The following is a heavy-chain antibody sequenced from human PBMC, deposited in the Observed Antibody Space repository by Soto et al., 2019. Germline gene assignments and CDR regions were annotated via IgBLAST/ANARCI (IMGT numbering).Heavy chain of an antibody. CDR3: ARGPLLWGDV. V-gene: IGHV1-3*01. D-gene: IGHD3-10*01. CDR1: GYTFTNYA. CDR2: INAGNGNT. Sequence: QVQLVQSGAEVKKPGASVKVSCKASGYTFTNYAMHWVRQAPGQRLEWMGWINAGNGNTKYSQKFQGRDTITRDTSAITAYMELSSLRYEDTAVYYCARGPLLWGDVWGQGTTVTVSS. J-gene: IGHJ6*02.